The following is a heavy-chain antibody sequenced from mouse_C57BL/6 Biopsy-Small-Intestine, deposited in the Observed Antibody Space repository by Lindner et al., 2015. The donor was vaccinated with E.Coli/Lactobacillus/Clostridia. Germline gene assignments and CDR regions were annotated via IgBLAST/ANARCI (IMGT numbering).Heavy chain of an antibody. J-gene: IGHJ4*01. V-gene: IGHV1-14*01. Sequence: VQLQESGPELVKPGASVKMSCKASGYTFTSYVMHWVKQRPGQGLEWIGYINPFNDGTKYNEMFTGKATLTSDKSSSTAYMELSSLTSEDSAVYYCAREIIYAMDYWGQGTSVTVSS. CDR1: GYTFTSYV. CDR3: AREIIYAMDY. CDR2: INPFNDGT.